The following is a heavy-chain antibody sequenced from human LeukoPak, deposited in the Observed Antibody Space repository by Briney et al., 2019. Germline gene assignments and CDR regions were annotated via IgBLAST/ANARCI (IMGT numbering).Heavy chain of an antibody. CDR1: GYTFTSYD. CDR2: MNPNSGNT. CDR3: AREGCSSTSCYSHYYYGMDV. Sequence: ASVKVSCKAWGYTFTSYDINWVRQATGQGLEWMGWMNPNSGNTGYAQKFQGRVTMTRNTSISTAYMELSSLRSEDTAVYYCAREGCSSTSCYSHYYYGMDVWGQGTTVTVSS. D-gene: IGHD2-2*01. V-gene: IGHV1-8*01. J-gene: IGHJ6*02.